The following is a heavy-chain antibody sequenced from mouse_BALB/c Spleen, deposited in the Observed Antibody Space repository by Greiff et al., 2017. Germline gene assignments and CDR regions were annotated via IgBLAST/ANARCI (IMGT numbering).Heavy chain of an antibody. Sequence: QVQLQQSGAELVKPGASVKLSCKASGYTFTSYYMYWVKQRPGQGLEWIGEINPSNGGTNFNEKFKSKATLTVDKSSSTAYMQLSSLTSEDSAVYYCTREREYYGPRYFDVWGAGTTVTVSS. CDR2: INPSNGGT. V-gene: IGHV1S81*02. J-gene: IGHJ1*01. D-gene: IGHD1-1*01. CDR1: GYTFTSYY. CDR3: TREREYYGPRYFDV.